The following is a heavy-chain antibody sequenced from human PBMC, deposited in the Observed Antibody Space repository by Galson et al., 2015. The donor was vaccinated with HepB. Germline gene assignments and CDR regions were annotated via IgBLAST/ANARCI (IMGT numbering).Heavy chain of an antibody. D-gene: IGHD6-6*01. CDR1: GYIFTNYG. Sequence: SCKASGYIFTNYGITWVRQAPGQGLEWMGWISAYNGNTDYAQNLQGRVTMTTDTSTTTAYMELRSLRFDDAAAYYCARARYSTSPPDYWGQGTLVTVSS. V-gene: IGHV1-18*01. CDR2: ISAYNGNT. J-gene: IGHJ4*02. CDR3: ARARYSTSPPDY.